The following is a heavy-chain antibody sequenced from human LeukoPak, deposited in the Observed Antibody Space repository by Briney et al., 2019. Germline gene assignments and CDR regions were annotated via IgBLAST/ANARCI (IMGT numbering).Heavy chain of an antibody. Sequence: SGGSLRLPCTASGFTFGDYLMSWFRQAPGKGLEWIGFISGGTTEYAASVKGRFTISRDDSTSIAYLQMNSLTTEDTAVYYCSRGSGWLSVYWGQGTLVTVSS. J-gene: IGHJ4*02. CDR1: GFTFGDYL. V-gene: IGHV3-49*03. CDR3: SRGSGWLSVY. D-gene: IGHD6-19*01. CDR2: ISGGTT.